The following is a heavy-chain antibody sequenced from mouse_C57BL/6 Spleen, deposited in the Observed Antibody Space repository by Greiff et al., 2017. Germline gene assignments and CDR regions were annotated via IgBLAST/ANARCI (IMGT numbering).Heavy chain of an antibody. CDR2: IYPRCGNT. CDR1: GYTFTSYG. J-gene: IGHJ4*01. V-gene: IGHV1-81*01. Sequence: QVQLQQSGAELARPGASVKLSCKASGYTFTSYGISWVKQRTGQGLEWIGEIYPRCGNTYYNEKFKGKATLTADKSSSTAYMELRSLTSEDSAVYFCARERDGYYGDYWGQGTSVTVSS. CDR3: ARERDGYYGDY. D-gene: IGHD2-3*01.